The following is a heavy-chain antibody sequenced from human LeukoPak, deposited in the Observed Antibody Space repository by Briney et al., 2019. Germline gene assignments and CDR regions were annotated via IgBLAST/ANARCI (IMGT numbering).Heavy chain of an antibody. J-gene: IGHJ6*02. CDR2: INPNSGGT. V-gene: IGHV1-2*02. D-gene: IGHD3-22*01. Sequence: ASVKVSCKASGYTFTGYYMHWGRQAPGQGLEWMGWINPNSGGTNYAQKFQGRVTMTRDTSISTAYMELSRLRSDDTAVYYCARALRYYDRSGRYGMDVWGQGTTVTVSS. CDR1: GYTFTGYY. CDR3: ARALRYYDRSGRYGMDV.